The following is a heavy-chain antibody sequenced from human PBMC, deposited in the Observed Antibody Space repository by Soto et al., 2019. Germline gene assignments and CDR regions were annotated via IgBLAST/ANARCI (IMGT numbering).Heavy chain of an antibody. CDR1: GFSLSTSGVG. CDR3: AHSRKSYYDILTGYNY. Sequence: GSGPTLVNPTQTLTLTCTFSGFSLSTSGVGVAWIRQPPGKALEWLALIYWDDDKRYSPSLKSRLTITKDTSKSQVVLTMTNMDPGDTATYYCAHSRKSYYDILTGYNYWGQGTLVTVSS. D-gene: IGHD3-9*01. V-gene: IGHV2-5*02. CDR2: IYWDDDK. J-gene: IGHJ4*02.